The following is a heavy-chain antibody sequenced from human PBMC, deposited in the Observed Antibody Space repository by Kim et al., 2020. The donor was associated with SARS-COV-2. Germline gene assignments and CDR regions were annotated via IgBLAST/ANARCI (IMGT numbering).Heavy chain of an antibody. J-gene: IGHJ6*02. D-gene: IGHD2-2*01. CDR3: ARDLIVVVPAAMGRPNRYYGMDV. Sequence: SETLSLTCAVYGGSFSGYYWSWIRQPPGKGLEWIGEINHSGSTNYNPSLKSRVTISVDTSKNQFSLKLSSVTAADTAVYYCARDLIVVVPAAMGRPNRYYGMDVWGQGTTVTVSS. V-gene: IGHV4-34*01. CDR1: GGSFSGYY. CDR2: INHSGST.